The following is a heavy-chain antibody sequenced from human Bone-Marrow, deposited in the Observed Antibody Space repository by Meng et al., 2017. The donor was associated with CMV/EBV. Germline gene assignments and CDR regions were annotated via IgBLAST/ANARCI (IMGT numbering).Heavy chain of an antibody. CDR1: GFTFSSYS. D-gene: IGHD1-1*01. Sequence: GGSLRLPFAASGFTFSSYSMNWVRQAPGKGLEWVSSISSSSSYIYYADSVKGRFTISRYNAKNSLYLQMNSLRAEDTSVYDCARGFLRAPGIFDYWGQGTLVTVSS. CDR2: ISSSSSYI. V-gene: IGHV3-21*01. CDR3: ARGFLRAPGIFDY. J-gene: IGHJ4*02.